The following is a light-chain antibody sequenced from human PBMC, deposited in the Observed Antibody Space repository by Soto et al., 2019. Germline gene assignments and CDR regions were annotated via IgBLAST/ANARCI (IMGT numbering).Light chain of an antibody. CDR3: QQYGSSPT. CDR2: GAS. Sequence: EIVLTHSPGTLSLSPGERATLSCWPSQSVSSSFVAWYQQKPGQAPRLLVYGASATAAGVPDRFSGVWSGADFTLTSSRLEPEDFAVYHSQQYGSSPTFGQGTKVDIK. J-gene: IGKJ1*01. CDR1: QSVSSSF. V-gene: IGKV3-20*01.